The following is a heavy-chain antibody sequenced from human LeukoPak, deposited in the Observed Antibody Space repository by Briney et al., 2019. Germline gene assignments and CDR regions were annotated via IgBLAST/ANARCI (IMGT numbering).Heavy chain of an antibody. CDR3: ARVLDIVARFPSHFFDI. D-gene: IGHD5-12*01. CDR2: IYYSGST. J-gene: IGHJ3*02. V-gene: IGHV4-59*01. CDR1: GGSISSYY. Sequence: PSETLSLTCTVSGGSISSYYWSWIRQPPGKGLEWIGYIYYSGSTNYNPSLKSRVTISVDTSKNQFSLKLSSVTAADTAVYYCARVLDIVARFPSHFFDIWAKGTMVTV.